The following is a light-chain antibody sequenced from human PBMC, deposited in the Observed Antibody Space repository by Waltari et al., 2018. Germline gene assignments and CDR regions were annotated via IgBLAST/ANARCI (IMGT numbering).Light chain of an antibody. CDR3: CSNVGSSVF. CDR2: EGK. J-gene: IGLJ2*01. V-gene: IGLV2-23*03. CDR1: NSNVGSYNI. Sequence: QSALTQPASVSGSPGQPITISCTGFNSNVGSYNIVSWYQKHPGKAPKRLIYEGKRRPSGVSNRFSGSKSDNTASLTLSGLQAEDEADYYCCSNVGSSVFFGGGTKLTVL.